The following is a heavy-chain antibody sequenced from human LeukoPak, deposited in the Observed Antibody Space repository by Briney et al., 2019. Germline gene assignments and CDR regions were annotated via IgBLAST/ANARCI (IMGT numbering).Heavy chain of an antibody. CDR3: ARHDSSGWHFDY. J-gene: IGHJ4*02. Sequence: SETLSLTCTVSGGSISSSSYYWGWIRQPLGKGLEWIGSIYYSGSTYYNPSLKSRVTISVDTSKNQFSLKLSSVTAADTAVYYCARHDSSGWHFDYWGQGTLVTVSP. CDR2: IYYSGST. CDR1: GGSISSSSYY. V-gene: IGHV4-39*01. D-gene: IGHD6-19*01.